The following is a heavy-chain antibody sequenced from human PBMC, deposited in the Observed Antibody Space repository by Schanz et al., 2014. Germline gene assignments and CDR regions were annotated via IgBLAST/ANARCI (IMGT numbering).Heavy chain of an antibody. V-gene: IGHV3-48*01. J-gene: IGHJ4*02. Sequence: EMQLLESGGGLIQPGGSLRLSCAASGFSFGTYAMSWVRQAPGKGLEWVSYVSRSTPDIYYADSVKGRFTMSRDNAKNSVFLQMNSLRAEDTAVYYCVRDSFFAFDYWGQGTLVTVSS. CDR3: VRDSFFAFDY. CDR2: VSRSTPDI. D-gene: IGHD3-3*01. CDR1: GFSFGTYA.